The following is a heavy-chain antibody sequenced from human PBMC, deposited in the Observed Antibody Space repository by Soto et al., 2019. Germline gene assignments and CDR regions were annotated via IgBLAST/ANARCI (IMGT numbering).Heavy chain of an antibody. CDR2: IYWDDDK. CDR1: GFSISTSGVG. Sequence: QITLKESGPTLVKPTQTLTLTCTFSGFSISTSGVGVGWIRQPPGKALEWLALIYWDDDKRYSPSLKSRLTITKDTSKNQVVLTMTNMDPVDTATYCCARADYADYRSGRWYDPWGQGTLVTVSA. D-gene: IGHD4-17*01. CDR3: ARADYADYRSGRWYDP. J-gene: IGHJ5*02. V-gene: IGHV2-5*02.